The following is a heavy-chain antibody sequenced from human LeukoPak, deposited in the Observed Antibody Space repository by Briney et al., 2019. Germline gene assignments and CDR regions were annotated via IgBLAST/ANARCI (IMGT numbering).Heavy chain of an antibody. CDR3: AREGQDVRRRAFDI. Sequence: SETLSLTCTVSGGSISSGDYYWSWIRQPPGKGLEWIGYIYYSGSTYYNPSLKSRVTISVDTSKNQFSLKLGSVTAADTAVYYCAREGQDVRRRAFDIWGQGTMVTVSS. CDR1: GGSISSGDYY. CDR2: IYYSGST. V-gene: IGHV4-30-4*08. J-gene: IGHJ3*02. D-gene: IGHD1-1*01.